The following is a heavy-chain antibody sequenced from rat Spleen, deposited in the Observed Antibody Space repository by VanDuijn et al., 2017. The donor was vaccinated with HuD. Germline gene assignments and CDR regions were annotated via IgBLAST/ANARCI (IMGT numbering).Heavy chain of an antibody. Sequence: EVQLVESGGGLVQPGRSMKLSCAASGLTFSYYDMAWVRQAPTKGLEWVASISSGGLNTYYRDSVKGRFTLSRDNAKSTLYLQMDSLTSEDTATYFCARQGQLYGEKWFAYWGQGTLVTVSS. CDR2: ISSGGLNT. CDR1: GLTFSYYD. CDR3: ARQGQLYGEKWFAY. D-gene: IGHD1-2*01. V-gene: IGHV5-25*01. J-gene: IGHJ3*01.